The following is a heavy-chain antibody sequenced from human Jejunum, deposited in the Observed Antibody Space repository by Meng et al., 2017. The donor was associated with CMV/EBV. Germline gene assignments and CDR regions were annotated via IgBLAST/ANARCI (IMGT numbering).Heavy chain of an antibody. CDR1: SYY. J-gene: IGHJ6*02. D-gene: IGHD4-17*01. V-gene: IGHV4-59*01. CDR3: ARDWGDGYGDTRHYYYYGMDV. Sequence: SYYWSWIRPPPGKGVEWIGSIKYSGRSSYNPSLKSRVTISVDTSKHQFSLNLSSVTAADTAVYYCARDWGDGYGDTRHYYYYGMDVWGQGTTVTVSS. CDR2: IKYSGRS.